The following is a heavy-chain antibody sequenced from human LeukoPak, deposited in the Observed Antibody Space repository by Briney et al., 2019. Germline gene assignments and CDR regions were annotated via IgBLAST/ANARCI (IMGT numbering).Heavy chain of an antibody. D-gene: IGHD2-8*01. CDR2: IYYSGST. J-gene: IGHJ3*02. Sequence: SETLSLTCTVSGGSVSSGTYYWSWIRQPPGKGLEWIGYIYYSGSTNYNPSLKSRVTVSVDTSKNQCSLKLNSVTTADTAVYYCTRSTNLEAFDIWGQGTMVIVSS. V-gene: IGHV4-61*01. CDR3: TRSTNLEAFDI. CDR1: GGSVSSGTYY.